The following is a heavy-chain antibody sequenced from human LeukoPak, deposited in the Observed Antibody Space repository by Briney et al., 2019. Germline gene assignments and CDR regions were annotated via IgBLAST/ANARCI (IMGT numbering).Heavy chain of an antibody. CDR2: IVGNGVST. CDR1: GFTFRNYA. V-gene: IGHV3-23*01. CDR3: TKWGDYDGSTGYYDSDY. Sequence: PGGSLRLSCAASGFTFRNYATSWVRQAPGKGLEWVSAIVGNGVSTYYADSVQGRFTISRDNSKNTLYLQMNSLGAEDTALYYCTKWGDYDGSTGYYDSDYWGQGTLVTVSS. D-gene: IGHD3-9*01. J-gene: IGHJ4*02.